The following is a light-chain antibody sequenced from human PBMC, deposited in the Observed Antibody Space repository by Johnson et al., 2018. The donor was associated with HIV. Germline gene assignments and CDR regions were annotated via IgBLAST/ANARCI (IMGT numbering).Light chain of an antibody. CDR3: GTWDSSLNAFV. Sequence: QSVLTQPPSVSAAPGQKVTISCSGSNSNIGNNYVSWYQQVPGTAPKLLIYDNSKRPSGIPDRFSGSKSGTSATLGITGLQTGDEADYFCGTWDSSLNAFVFGTGTKVTVL. J-gene: IGLJ1*01. CDR2: DNS. V-gene: IGLV1-51*01. CDR1: NSNIGNNY.